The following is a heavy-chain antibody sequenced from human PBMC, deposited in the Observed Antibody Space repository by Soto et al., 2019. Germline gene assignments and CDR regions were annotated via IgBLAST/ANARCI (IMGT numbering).Heavy chain of an antibody. CDR3: ANDRCSTANCYVPAY. J-gene: IGHJ4*02. D-gene: IGHD2-2*01. CDR2: ISGSAGSSGP. CDR1: GFTFSTYT. V-gene: IGHV3-23*01. Sequence: DVQLLESGGGLVQPGGSLRLSCVASGFTFSTYTMSWVRQAPGKGLEWVSVISGSAGSSGPSYADSVQGRFSISRDNARKTLYLQMNSLRGEDTAMYYCANDRCSTANCYVPAYWGKGTRVTVSS.